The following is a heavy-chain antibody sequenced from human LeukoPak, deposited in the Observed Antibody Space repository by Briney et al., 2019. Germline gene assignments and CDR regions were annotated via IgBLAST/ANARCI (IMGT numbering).Heavy chain of an antibody. V-gene: IGHV1-2*02. J-gene: IGHJ5*02. CDR2: INPNSGGT. Sequence: ASVKVSCKASGYTFTGYYMHWVRQAPGQGLEWMGWINPNSGGTNYAQKFQGRVTMTTDTSTSTAYMELRSLRSDDTAVYYCARDLVGATRGRWFDPWGQGTLVTVSS. CDR1: GYTFTGYY. D-gene: IGHD1-26*01. CDR3: ARDLVGATRGRWFDP.